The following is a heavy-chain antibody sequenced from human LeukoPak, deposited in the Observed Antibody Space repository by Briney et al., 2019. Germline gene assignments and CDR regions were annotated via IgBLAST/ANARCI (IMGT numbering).Heavy chain of an antibody. CDR1: GYSISSGYY. Sequence: SETLSLTCAVSGYSISSGYYWGWIRQPPGKGLEWIGSIYHSGSTYYNPSLKSRVTISVDTSKNQFSLKLSSVTAADTAVYYCAVKAYGDPWDYWGQGTLVTVSS. CDR3: AVKAYGDPWDY. J-gene: IGHJ4*02. V-gene: IGHV4-38-2*01. CDR2: IYHSGST. D-gene: IGHD4-17*01.